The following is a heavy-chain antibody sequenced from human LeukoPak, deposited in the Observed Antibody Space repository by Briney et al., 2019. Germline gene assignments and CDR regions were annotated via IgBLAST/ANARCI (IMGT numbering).Heavy chain of an antibody. Sequence: GGSLRLSCAASGFTFSGSVIHWVRQASGRGLEWIGRIRSKANTYATTYAASVQGRFTISRDDSKNTAYLQMDSLKIEDTAVYYCIYSGNHYFYFDYWGQGTLVTVSS. V-gene: IGHV3-73*01. D-gene: IGHD1-26*01. CDR2: IRSKANTYAT. CDR3: IYSGNHYFYFDY. J-gene: IGHJ4*02. CDR1: GFTFSGSV.